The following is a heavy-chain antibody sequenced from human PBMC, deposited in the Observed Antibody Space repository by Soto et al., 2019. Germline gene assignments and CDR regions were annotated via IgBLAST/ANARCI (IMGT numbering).Heavy chain of an antibody. CDR1: SGPSKSHN. D-gene: IGHD3-10*01. J-gene: IGHJ6*01. CDR3: VRQGIGFLHGLVDV. Sequence: QVQVQQSGPGLVKPSETLSLTCTVSSGPSKSHNWGWIRQPPGRGLEWIGYVYDTWSTSYNPSLKSRVTVPADTSTNRISLTLRLVTAAETAVYYCVRQGIGFLHGLVDVWGQGTTVIVSS. CDR2: VYDTWST. V-gene: IGHV4-59*08.